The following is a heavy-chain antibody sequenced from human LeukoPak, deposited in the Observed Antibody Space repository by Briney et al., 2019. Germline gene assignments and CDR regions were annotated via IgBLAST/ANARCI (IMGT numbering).Heavy chain of an antibody. V-gene: IGHV4-39*07. CDR3: ARSLEMATIVDY. J-gene: IGHJ4*02. Sequence: SETLSLTCTVSGGSISSSSYYWGWIRQPPGKGLEWIGSIYYSGSTYYNPSLKSRVTISVGTSKNQFSLKLSSVTAADTAVYYCARSLEMATIVDYWGQGTLVTVSS. CDR1: GGSISSSSYY. D-gene: IGHD5-24*01. CDR2: IYYSGST.